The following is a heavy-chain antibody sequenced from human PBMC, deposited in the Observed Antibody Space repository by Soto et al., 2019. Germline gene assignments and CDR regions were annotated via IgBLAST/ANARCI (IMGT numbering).Heavy chain of an antibody. Sequence: WWSLRLSCAASVFTCSNYAMNWVRQAPGKGLEWVSVIYSGGSTYYADSVKGRFTISRDNSKNTLYLQMNSLRAEDTAVYYCARDFPPGAFDIWGQGTMVTVSS. V-gene: IGHV3-53*01. J-gene: IGHJ3*02. CDR2: IYSGGST. CDR3: ARDFPPGAFDI. CDR1: VFTCSNYA.